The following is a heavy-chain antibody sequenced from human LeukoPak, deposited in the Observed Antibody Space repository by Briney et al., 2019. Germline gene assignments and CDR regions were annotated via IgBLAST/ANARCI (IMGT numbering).Heavy chain of an antibody. CDR1: GFTFSSYA. CDR3: ARGAWELRTTDY. Sequence: PGGSLSLSCAASGFTFSSYAMHWVRQAPGKGLECVSAISSSGGSTFYAKSVQGRFNISRDNSKTTLYLQMGSLRGEDMAVYYCARGAWELRTTDYWGQGTLVTVSS. D-gene: IGHD1-26*01. J-gene: IGHJ4*02. CDR2: ISSSGGST. V-gene: IGHV3-64*01.